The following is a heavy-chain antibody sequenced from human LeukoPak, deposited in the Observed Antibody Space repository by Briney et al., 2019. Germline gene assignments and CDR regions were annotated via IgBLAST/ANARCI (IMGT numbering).Heavy chain of an antibody. V-gene: IGHV4-39*01. Sequence: PSQTLSLTCTVSVGSISSSSYYWGWIRQPPGKGLEWIGSIYYSGSTYYNPSLKSRVTISVDTSKNQFSLKLSSVTAADTAVYYCARHPRRLRFLEWLFDWGQGTLVTVSS. CDR2: IYYSGST. D-gene: IGHD3-3*01. J-gene: IGHJ4*02. CDR3: ARHPRRLRFLEWLFD. CDR1: VGSISSSSYY.